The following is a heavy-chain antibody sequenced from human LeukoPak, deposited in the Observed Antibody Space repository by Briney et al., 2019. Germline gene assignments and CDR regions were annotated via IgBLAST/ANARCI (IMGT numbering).Heavy chain of an antibody. CDR1: GYSFTSYW. J-gene: IGHJ3*02. D-gene: IGHD3-22*01. CDR2: IYPGDSDT. V-gene: IGHV5-51*01. Sequence: ASVKVSCKGSGYSFTSYWIGWVRQMPGKGLEWMGIIYPGDSDTRYSPSFQGQVTISADKSMTTTYLQWSSLKASDTAMYYCARRPMTIIVGAFDIWGQGTMVTVSS. CDR3: ARRPMTIIVGAFDI.